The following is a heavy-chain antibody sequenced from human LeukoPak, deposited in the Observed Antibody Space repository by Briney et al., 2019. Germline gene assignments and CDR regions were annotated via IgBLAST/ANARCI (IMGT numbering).Heavy chain of an antibody. CDR2: ISSSSSTI. CDR3: GRVLYYLDY. V-gene: IGHV3-48*01. CDR1: GFTLSSYS. J-gene: IGHJ4*02. Sequence: GGSLRLSCAASGFTLSSYSMNWVRQAPGKGLEWVSYISSSSSTIYYADSVKGRFTISRDNAKNSLYLQMNSLRAEDTAVYYCGRVLYYLDYWGQGTLVTVSS.